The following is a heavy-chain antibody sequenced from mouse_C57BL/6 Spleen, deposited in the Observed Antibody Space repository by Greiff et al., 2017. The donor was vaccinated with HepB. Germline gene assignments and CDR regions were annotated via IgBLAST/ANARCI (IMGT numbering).Heavy chain of an antibody. CDR3: ARGEYGNYVDY. V-gene: IGHV5-12*01. CDR1: GFTFSDYY. Sequence: EVQGVESGGGLVQPGGSLKLSCAASGFTFSDYYMYWVRQTPEKRLEWVAYISNGGGSTYYPDTVKGRFTISRDNAKNTLYLQMSRLKSEDTAMYYCARGEYGNYVDYWGQGTTLTVSS. CDR2: ISNGGGST. J-gene: IGHJ2*01. D-gene: IGHD2-1*01.